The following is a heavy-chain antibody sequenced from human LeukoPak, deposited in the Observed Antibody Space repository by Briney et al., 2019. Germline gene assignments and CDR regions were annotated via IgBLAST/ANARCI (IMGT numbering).Heavy chain of an antibody. J-gene: IGHJ4*02. Sequence: GGSLRLSCAASGFTFSPYWMLWFRQVPGKGLEFVSRIDAGGTGTIYADSVRGRFTMSRDNAQSTLYLQMNGLRADDTAVYYCVRDSGSGVDYWGQGTLVTVSS. D-gene: IGHD3-10*01. CDR2: IDAGGTGT. CDR3: VRDSGSGVDY. CDR1: GFTFSPYW. V-gene: IGHV3-74*01.